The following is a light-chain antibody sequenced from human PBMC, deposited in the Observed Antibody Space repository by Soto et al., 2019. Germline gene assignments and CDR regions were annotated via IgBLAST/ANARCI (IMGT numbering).Light chain of an antibody. V-gene: IGKV4-1*01. CDR3: QQYYSTLPIT. CDR2: WSS. Sequence: DIVMTQSPNSLAVSLGDKSTIHCNSSQSVYHSSNNKNYLAWYQQKPGQPPKLLIYWSSTRESGVPDRFSGSGSGTDFTLTINNLQADDVAIYYCQQYYSTLPITFGQGTRLEIK. CDR1: QSVYHSSNNKNY. J-gene: IGKJ5*01.